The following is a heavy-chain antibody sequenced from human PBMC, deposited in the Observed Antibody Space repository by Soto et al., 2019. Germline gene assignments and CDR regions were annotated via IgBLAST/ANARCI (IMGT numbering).Heavy chain of an antibody. CDR1: GYTSTGYY. D-gene: IGHD4-17*01. CDR3: ARDKGDYFTPSGVNYGMDV. V-gene: IGHV1-2*04. Sequence: ASVKVSCKASGYTSTGYYMHWVRQAPGQGLEWMGWINPNSGGTNYAQKFQGWVTMTRDTSISTAYMELSRLRSDDTAVYYCARDKGDYFTPSGVNYGMDVWGQGTTVTVSS. CDR2: INPNSGGT. J-gene: IGHJ6*02.